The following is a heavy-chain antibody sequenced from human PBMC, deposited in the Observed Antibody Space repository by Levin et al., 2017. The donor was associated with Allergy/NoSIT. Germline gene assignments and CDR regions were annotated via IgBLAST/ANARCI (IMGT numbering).Heavy chain of an antibody. J-gene: IGHJ4*02. CDR3: ARCRRDYDVLTGWDFYFDY. Sequence: SQTLSLTCTVSGGSVSSANNYWTWIRQPPGKGLEWIGNIHHSGSTKDNPSLKSRLTISVDTSQNRFSLRLSSVTAADTALYFCARCRRDYDVLTGWDFYFDYWGQGTLVTVSS. CDR1: GGSVSSANNY. D-gene: IGHD3-9*01. V-gene: IGHV4-61*01. CDR2: IHHSGST.